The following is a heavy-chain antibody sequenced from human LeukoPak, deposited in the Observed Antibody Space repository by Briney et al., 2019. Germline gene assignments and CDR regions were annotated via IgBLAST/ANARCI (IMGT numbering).Heavy chain of an antibody. J-gene: IGHJ4*02. D-gene: IGHD2-2*01. V-gene: IGHV4-30-4*08. CDR2: IYYSGST. CDR1: GGSISSGDYY. CDR3: AGVHIVVVPAAQFDY. Sequence: TLSLTCTVSGGSISSGDYYWSWIRQPPGKGLEWIGYIYYSGSTYYNPSLKSRVTISVDTSKNQFSLKLSSVTAADTAVYYCAGVHIVVVPAAQFDYWGQGSLVTVSS.